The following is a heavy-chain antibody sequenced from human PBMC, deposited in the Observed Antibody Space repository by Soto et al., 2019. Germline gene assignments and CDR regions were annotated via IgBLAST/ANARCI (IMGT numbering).Heavy chain of an antibody. J-gene: IGHJ5*02. CDR1: GGSISSGGYY. CDR3: ARSVDP. CDR2: IYYSGST. Sequence: QVQLQESGPGLVKPSQTLSLTCTVSGGSISSGGYYWSWIRQHPGKGLEWIGYIYYSGSTYYNPSPTSRVTIEVDTPKTQLSLKLSSVTAADTAGYYCARSVDPWGQGTLVTVSS. V-gene: IGHV4-31*03.